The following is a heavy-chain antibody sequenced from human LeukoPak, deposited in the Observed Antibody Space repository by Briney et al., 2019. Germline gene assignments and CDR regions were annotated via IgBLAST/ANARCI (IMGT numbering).Heavy chain of an antibody. CDR1: GFTFSSYW. CDR3: AGAPMGASTKDWYFDL. Sequence: GGSLRLSCAASGFTFSSYWMHWVRQAPGKGLVWVSRIHSDGSSTNYADSVKGRFTISRDNAKNTLDLQMNSLTAEDTAVYYCAGAPMGASTKDWYFDLWGRGTLVTVSS. D-gene: IGHD3-16*01. V-gene: IGHV3-74*01. CDR2: IHSDGSST. J-gene: IGHJ2*01.